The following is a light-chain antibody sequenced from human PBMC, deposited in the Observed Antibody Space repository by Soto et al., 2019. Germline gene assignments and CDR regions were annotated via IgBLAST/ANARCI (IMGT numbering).Light chain of an antibody. CDR3: QSYDSSLSVV. CDR2: GNS. V-gene: IGLV1-40*01. CDR1: SSNIGAGYD. Sequence: HSVLTQPPSVSGAPGQRVTISCTGSSSNIGAGYDVHWYQQLPGTAPKPLIYGNSNRPSGVPDRFSGSKSGTSASLAITGLQAEDEADYYCQSYDSSLSVVFGGGTKLTVL. J-gene: IGLJ2*01.